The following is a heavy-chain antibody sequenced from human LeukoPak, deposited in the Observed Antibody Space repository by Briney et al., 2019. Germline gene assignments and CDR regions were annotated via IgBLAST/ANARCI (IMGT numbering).Heavy chain of an antibody. D-gene: IGHD2-15*01. V-gene: IGHV4-59*08. CDR1: GGSISSYY. J-gene: IGHJ6*03. CDR2: IYYSGYT. CDR3: ARGGYCSGGSCYWKIYYYMDV. Sequence: SETLSLTCTVSGGSISSYYWSWIRQPPGKGLEWIGCIYYSGYTNYKSSLKSRVTISVDTSKNQFSLKLSSVTAADTAVYYCARGGYCSGGSCYWKIYYYMDVWGKGGTVTVSS.